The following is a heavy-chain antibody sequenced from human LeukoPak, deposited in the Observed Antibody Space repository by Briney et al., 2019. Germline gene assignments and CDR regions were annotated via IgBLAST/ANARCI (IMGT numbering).Heavy chain of an antibody. V-gene: IGHV3-74*01. CDR3: ARGTGGLDP. J-gene: IGHJ5*02. CDR1: GFSFSSYW. CDR2: VNNDGRET. Sequence: GGSLRLSCTASGFSFSSYWMHWVRQAPGKGLVWVSYVNNDGRETAHADSVKGRFTISRDNARNTVFLQMNSLRADDTAVYYCARGTGGLDPWGQRTLVIVSS. D-gene: IGHD3/OR15-3a*01.